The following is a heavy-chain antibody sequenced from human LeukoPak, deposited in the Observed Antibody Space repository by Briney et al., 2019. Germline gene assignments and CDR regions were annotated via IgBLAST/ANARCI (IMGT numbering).Heavy chain of an antibody. D-gene: IGHD4-23*01. V-gene: IGHV3-23*01. CDR1: GFTFSSYA. CDR2: VSVNGGTT. J-gene: IGHJ4*02. Sequence: GGSLRLSCAASGFTFSSYAMTWVRQAPGKGLEWVSSVSVNGGTTYYADSVKGRFTISRDSSKNTLYLQMNSLRAEDTAVYYCVKGGGNVRRYFEYWGQGTLVTVSS. CDR3: VKGGGNVRRYFEY.